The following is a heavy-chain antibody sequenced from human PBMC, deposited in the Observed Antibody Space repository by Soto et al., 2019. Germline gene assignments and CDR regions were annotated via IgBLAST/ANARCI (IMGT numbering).Heavy chain of an antibody. CDR3: AKDAVYGDGLWLAGN. V-gene: IGHV3-74*01. CDR1: GFTFSSYW. Sequence: GGSLRLSCAASGFTFSSYWMHWVRQAPGKGQVWVSRVSTGGRTTNYADSVKGRFTISKDNAKNTLYLQMNSLRAEDTAIYYCAKDAVYGDGLWLAGNWGQGTLVTVSS. CDR2: VSTGGRTT. D-gene: IGHD2-21*02. J-gene: IGHJ4*02.